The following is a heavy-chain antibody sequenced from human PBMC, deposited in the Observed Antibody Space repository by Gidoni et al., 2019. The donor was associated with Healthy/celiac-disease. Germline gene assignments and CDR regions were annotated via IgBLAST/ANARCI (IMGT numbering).Heavy chain of an antibody. Sequence: EVQLVESGGGLVQPGGSLRLPCAASGSTFSSYWLHWVRQAPGKGLVWVSRINSDGSDTSYADSVKGRFTISRDNAKNTLYLQMKSLRAEDTAVYYCARCSSGWAGGEYYYGMDVWGQGTTVTVSS. J-gene: IGHJ6*02. V-gene: IGHV3-74*01. CDR1: GSTFSSYW. CDR3: ARCSSGWAGGEYYYGMDV. D-gene: IGHD6-19*01. CDR2: INSDGSDT.